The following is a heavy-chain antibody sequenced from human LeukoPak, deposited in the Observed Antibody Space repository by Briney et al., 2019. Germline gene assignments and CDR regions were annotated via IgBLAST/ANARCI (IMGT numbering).Heavy chain of an antibody. CDR1: GFTFSRYS. J-gene: IGHJ6*03. D-gene: IGHD2-21*01. V-gene: IGHV3-21*01. CDR2: ISSSRSNI. CDR3: ARGCGGDCYYYMDV. Sequence: PGGSLRLSCAASGFTFSRYSMNWVRQAPGQGMEWVSSISSSRSNIYSADSVKGRFTISRDNAKNSLYLQMNSLRAEDTAVYYCARGCGGDCYYYMDVWGKGTTVIVSS.